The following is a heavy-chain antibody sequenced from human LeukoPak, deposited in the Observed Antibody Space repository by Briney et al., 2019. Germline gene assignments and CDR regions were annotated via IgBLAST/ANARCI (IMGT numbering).Heavy chain of an antibody. CDR2: INPNDGST. Sequence: ASVKVSCKASGYSFTIYFMHWVRQAPGQGLEWMGLINPNDGSTTYGDFQGRFTLTRDTSTDTVYMELSSLRSDDTAVYYCARGPPNWGYDYWGPGTLVTVSS. J-gene: IGHJ4*02. CDR1: GYSFTIYF. V-gene: IGHV1-46*01. CDR3: ARGPPNWGYDY. D-gene: IGHD7-27*01.